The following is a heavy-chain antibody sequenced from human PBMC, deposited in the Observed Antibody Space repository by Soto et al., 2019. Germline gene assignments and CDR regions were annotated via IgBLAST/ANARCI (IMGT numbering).Heavy chain of an antibody. J-gene: IGHJ4*02. Sequence: VKVSCKVSVYTFTYHYVHWVQQAPGKGLEWLGLVDPEESETIYAEKFQGRVTITADTSTDTAYMELRSLRSEDTGVYYCAYGSGSYLHYFEYWGQGTLVTVSS. CDR2: VDPEESET. V-gene: IGHV1-69-2*01. D-gene: IGHD3-10*01. CDR3: AYGSGSYLHYFEY. CDR1: VYTFTYHY.